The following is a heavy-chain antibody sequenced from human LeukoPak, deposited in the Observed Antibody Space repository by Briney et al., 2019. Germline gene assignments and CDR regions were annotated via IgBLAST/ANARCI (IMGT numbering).Heavy chain of an antibody. CDR3: ARGQQWLRRTYYFDC. J-gene: IGHJ4*02. CDR2: IWYDGSNK. CDR1: GFTFSSYG. Sequence: GGSLRLSCAASGFTFSSYGMHWVRQAPGKGLEWVAVIWYDGSNKYYAASVKGRFTISRDNSKNTLYLQINSLRAEDTAVYYCARGQQWLRRTYYFDCWGQGTPVTVSS. D-gene: IGHD6-19*01. V-gene: IGHV3-33*01.